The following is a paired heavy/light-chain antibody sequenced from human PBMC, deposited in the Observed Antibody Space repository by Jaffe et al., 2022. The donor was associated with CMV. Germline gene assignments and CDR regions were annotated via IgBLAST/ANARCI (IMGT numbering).Light chain of an antibody. V-gene: IGLV1-44*01. CDR3: ATWDGSLSGWV. J-gene: IGLJ3*02. CDR2: TNS. CDR1: RSNIGSKS. Sequence: QSVLTQPPSASGTPGQTVTISCSGSRSNIGSKSVYWYQQLPGTAPKLLIYTNSQRPSGVPDRFSGSKSGSSASLAVSGLQSEDEADYYCATWDGSLSGWVFGGGTKLTVL.
Heavy chain of an antibody. CDR3: SSGRWDQKDGMDV. D-gene: IGHD1-26*01. Sequence: EVQLVESGGGLVQPGGSLRLSCVASGFTLSGSSIHWVRQASGRGLEWVGRIRKNLDKAVPVYGVSVKGRFIISRDDSKNTAYLQMNSLENEDTAVYYCSSGRWDQKDGMDVWGQGTAVTVS. CDR1: GFTLSGSS. J-gene: IGHJ6*02. CDR2: IRKNLDKAVP. V-gene: IGHV3-73*02.